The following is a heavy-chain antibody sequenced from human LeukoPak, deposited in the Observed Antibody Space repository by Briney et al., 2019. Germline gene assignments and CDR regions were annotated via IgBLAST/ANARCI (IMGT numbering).Heavy chain of an antibody. CDR1: GFTFSSYG. J-gene: IGHJ4*02. CDR2: IWYDGSNK. Sequence: PGRSLRLSCAASGFTFSSYGMHWVRQAPGKGLEWVAVIWYDGSNKYYADSVKGRFTISRDNSKNTLYLQMNSLRAEDTAVYYCARLIVVKGGDFDYWGQGTPVTVSS. D-gene: IGHD3-22*01. CDR3: ARLIVVKGGDFDY. V-gene: IGHV3-33*01.